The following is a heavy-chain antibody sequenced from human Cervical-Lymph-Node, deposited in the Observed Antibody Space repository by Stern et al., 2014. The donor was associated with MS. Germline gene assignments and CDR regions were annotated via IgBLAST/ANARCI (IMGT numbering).Heavy chain of an antibody. CDR1: GGTLNSYA. CDR2: IIPFLGVP. V-gene: IGHV1-69*04. Sequence: QVQLLQSGAEVKKPGSSVRVSCEPSGGTLNSYAISWVRQAPGPGLQWMGRIIPFLGVPDYAPKFQDRVTITANKSTSASYMELSSLTSDDTAIYYCAKGEGDYGETDAFDLWGQGTTVTVSS. D-gene: IGHD4-17*01. CDR3: AKGEGDYGETDAFDL. J-gene: IGHJ3*01.